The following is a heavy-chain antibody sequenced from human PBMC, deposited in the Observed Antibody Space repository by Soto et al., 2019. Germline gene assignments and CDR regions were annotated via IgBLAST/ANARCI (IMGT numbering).Heavy chain of an antibody. J-gene: IGHJ5*02. CDR1: GGTVASSHW. CDR3: AREIVTAGGNNYFDP. Sequence: SETLSLTCGVSGGTVASSHWWSWVRQSPGGGLEWIGNVYHTGDTNFNPSLQSRVTISVDKSNNQFSLRLNSLTAADTAVYFCAREIVTAGGNNYFDPWGPGTLVTV. D-gene: IGHD2-21*02. V-gene: IGHV4-4*02. CDR2: VYHTGDT.